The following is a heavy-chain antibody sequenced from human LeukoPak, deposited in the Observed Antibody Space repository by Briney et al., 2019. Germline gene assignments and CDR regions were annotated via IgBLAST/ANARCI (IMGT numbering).Heavy chain of an antibody. CDR3: ARCGSTGTCYSRFDP. CDR2: ISAYNGNT. CDR1: GYTFTSYG. V-gene: IGHV1-18*01. J-gene: IGHJ5*02. D-gene: IGHD2-15*01. Sequence: ASVKVSCKASGYTFTSYGISWVRQAPGQGLEWMGWISAYNGNTNYAQKLQGRVTMTTDTSTSTAYMELRSLRTEDTAVYYCARCGSTGTCYSRFDPWGQGTLVIVSS.